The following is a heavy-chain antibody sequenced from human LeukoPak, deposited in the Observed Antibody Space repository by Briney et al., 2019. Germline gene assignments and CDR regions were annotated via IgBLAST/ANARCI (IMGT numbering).Heavy chain of an antibody. V-gene: IGHV3-48*01. J-gene: IGHJ4*02. Sequence: GGSLRLSCAASGFTFSAYEMNWVRQAPGKGLEWVSYISSSSNTIYYADSVKGRFTISRDNAKNSLYLQMNSLRAEDTAVYYCARNRAAGAYPWYFDCWGQGTLVTVSS. D-gene: IGHD3-16*01. CDR1: GFTFSAYE. CDR2: ISSSSNTI. CDR3: ARNRAAGAYPWYFDC.